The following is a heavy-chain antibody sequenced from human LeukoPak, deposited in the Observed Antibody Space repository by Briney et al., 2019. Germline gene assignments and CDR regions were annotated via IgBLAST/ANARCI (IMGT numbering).Heavy chain of an antibody. D-gene: IGHD6-13*01. CDR1: GYTFTGYY. J-gene: IGHJ4*02. CDR2: INPNSGGT. V-gene: IGHV1-2*02. CDR3: ARDKGEAAAGTQAVFDY. Sequence: ASVKVSCKASGYTFTGYYMHWVRQAPGQGLEWMGWINPNSGGTNYAQKFQGRVTMTRDTSISTAYMELSRLRSDDTAVYYCARDKGEAAAGTQAVFDYWGQGTLVTVSP.